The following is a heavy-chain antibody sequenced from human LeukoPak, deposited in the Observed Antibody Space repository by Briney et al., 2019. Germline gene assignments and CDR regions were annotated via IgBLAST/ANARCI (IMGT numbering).Heavy chain of an antibody. CDR1: GGSISSGVYY. D-gene: IGHD3-10*01. J-gene: IGHJ3*02. Sequence: SETLSPTCTVSGGSISSGVYYWSWTRQHPGKGLEWIGYIYYSGSTYSNPSLKSRLTMSVDISKNQFSLKLSSVTAADTAVYYCARGVKGLRGAFDIWGQGTMVTVSS. CDR3: ARGVKGLRGAFDI. CDR2: IYYSGST. V-gene: IGHV4-31*03.